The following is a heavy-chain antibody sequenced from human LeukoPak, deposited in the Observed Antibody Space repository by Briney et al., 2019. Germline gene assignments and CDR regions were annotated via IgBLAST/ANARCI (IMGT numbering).Heavy chain of an antibody. V-gene: IGHV5-51*01. CDR2: IYPGDSDT. Sequence: PGESLKISCKGSGYSFTSYWIGWVRQLPGKGLEWMGIIYPGDSDTRYSPSFQGQVTISADKSISTAYLQWSSLKASDTAMYYCARNHYDSSGYYFRLGWFDPWGQGTLVTVSS. J-gene: IGHJ5*02. D-gene: IGHD3-22*01. CDR1: GYSFTSYW. CDR3: ARNHYDSSGYYFRLGWFDP.